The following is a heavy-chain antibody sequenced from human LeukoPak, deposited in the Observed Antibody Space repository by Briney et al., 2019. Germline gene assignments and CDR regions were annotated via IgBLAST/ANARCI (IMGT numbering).Heavy chain of an antibody. CDR3: ARENKAVAAHYFDY. CDR2: IYGGVNT. CDR1: GFTVSSNY. J-gene: IGHJ4*02. D-gene: IGHD6-19*01. V-gene: IGHV3-66*01. Sequence: HSGRSLRLSCAASGFTVSSNYMSWVRQVPGKGLEWVSVIYGGVNTVYADSVQGRFTISRDNSKNTLYLQMSSLRAGDTAVYYCARENKAVAAHYFDYWGQGTLVTVSS.